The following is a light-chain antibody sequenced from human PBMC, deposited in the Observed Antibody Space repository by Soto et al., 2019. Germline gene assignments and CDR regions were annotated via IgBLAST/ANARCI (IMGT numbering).Light chain of an antibody. CDR1: QSISSDS. Sequence: EIVLTQSPGTPSLSPGERATLYCRASQSISSDSLAWYQQRPGQPPRLLIYGTSSRATGIPDRFGGSGSGTDFTLTISRLEPEDFAVYYCQRNAFGQGTKLEI. J-gene: IGKJ2*01. CDR3: QRNA. CDR2: GTS. V-gene: IGKV3-20*01.